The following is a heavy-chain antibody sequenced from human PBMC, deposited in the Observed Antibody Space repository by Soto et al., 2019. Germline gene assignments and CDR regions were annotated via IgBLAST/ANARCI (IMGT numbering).Heavy chain of an antibody. CDR2: IYWDDDK. V-gene: IGHV2-5*02. J-gene: IGHJ6*02. D-gene: IGHD3-16*02. Sequence: PSQTLTLTCTFSGFSLSSTGVGVAWIRQPPGKALEWLAVIYWDDDKRYSTSLKNRLTVSKDTSKNQVVLTMTNVAPADTATYYCAHGTFGGIIVAGAMDVWGQGATVTVSS. CDR1: GFSLSSTGVG. CDR3: AHGTFGGIIVAGAMDV.